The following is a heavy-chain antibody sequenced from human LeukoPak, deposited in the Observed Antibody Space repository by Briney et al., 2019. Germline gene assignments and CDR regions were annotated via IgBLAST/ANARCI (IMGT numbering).Heavy chain of an antibody. CDR3: ARDIAMIVVAIDY. Sequence: ASVKVSCKASGYTFTGYYMHWVRQAPGQGLEWMGWINPNSGGTNYAQKFQGRVTMTRDTSISTAYMELSRLRSDDTAVYYCARDIAMIVVAIDYWGQGTLVTVSS. J-gene: IGHJ4*02. D-gene: IGHD3-22*01. V-gene: IGHV1-2*02. CDR2: INPNSGGT. CDR1: GYTFTGYY.